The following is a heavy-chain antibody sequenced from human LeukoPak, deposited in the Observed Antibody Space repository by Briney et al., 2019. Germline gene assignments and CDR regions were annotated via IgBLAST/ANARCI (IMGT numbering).Heavy chain of an antibody. Sequence: PGGSLRLSCAASGFTFSSYGMHWVRQAPGKGLEWVAFIRYDGSNKYYADSVKGRFTISRDNSKNTLYLQMNSLRAEDTAVYYCAIMTTVTHDWYFDLWGRGTLVTVSS. CDR3: AIMTTVTHDWYFDL. CDR1: GFTFSSYG. V-gene: IGHV3-30*02. J-gene: IGHJ2*01. D-gene: IGHD4-11*01. CDR2: IRYDGSNK.